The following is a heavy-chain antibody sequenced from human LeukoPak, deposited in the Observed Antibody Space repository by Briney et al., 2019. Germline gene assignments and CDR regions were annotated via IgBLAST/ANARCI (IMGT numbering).Heavy chain of an antibody. CDR1: GGSISIDYY. Sequence: KSSQTLSLTCTVSGGSISIDYYWGWIRQTPGKGPGLEWIGYIFYSGNTNYNASLGSRATISVDTSKNEFSLQLISVTAADTAIYFCARGRSNAFDVWGPGTVVTVSS. J-gene: IGHJ3*01. V-gene: IGHV4-30-4*01. CDR3: ARGRSNAFDV. CDR2: IFYSGNT. D-gene: IGHD5/OR15-5a*01.